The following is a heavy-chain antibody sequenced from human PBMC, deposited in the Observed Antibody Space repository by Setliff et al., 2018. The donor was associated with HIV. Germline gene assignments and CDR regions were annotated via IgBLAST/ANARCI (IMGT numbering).Heavy chain of an antibody. CDR2: IYTSGDT. Sequence: SETLSLTCTVSGASLNSGSYFWSWVRQPAGKGLEWIGRIYTSGDTNYNPSLKSRVTISMDTSKKQFSLKLRSVTAADTAVYYCAREAEQDYDVVTETLVEGAYIQFWGQGSLVTSPQ. V-gene: IGHV4-61*02. J-gene: IGHJ1*01. CDR3: AREAEQDYDVVTETLVEGAYIQF. CDR1: GASLNSGSYF. D-gene: IGHD3-9*01.